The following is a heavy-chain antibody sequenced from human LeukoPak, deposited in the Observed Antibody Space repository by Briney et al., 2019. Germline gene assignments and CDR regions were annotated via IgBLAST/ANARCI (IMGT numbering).Heavy chain of an antibody. V-gene: IGHV3-7*03. CDR3: ATPLDYYDTSGYHQGGD. J-gene: IGHJ4*02. CDR1: GSTFSSYW. Sequence: TGGSLRLSCAASGSTFSSYWMTWVRQAPGKGLEWVANIKQDGSKKNYVDSVKGRFTISRDNAKNSLYLQMNSLRAEDTAVYYCATPLDYYDTSGYHQGGDWGQGTLVTVSS. CDR2: IKQDGSKK. D-gene: IGHD3-22*01.